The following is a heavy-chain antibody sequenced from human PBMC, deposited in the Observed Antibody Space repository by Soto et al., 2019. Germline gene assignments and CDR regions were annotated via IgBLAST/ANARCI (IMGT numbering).Heavy chain of an antibody. D-gene: IGHD2-15*01. V-gene: IGHV1-18*01. CDR3: ARIEYCSGGNCYSAFDI. CDR1: GDTFISSG. J-gene: IGHJ3*02. Sequence: VQSGAEVKKPGASVKVSCKASGDTFISSGISWVRQAPGQGLEWMGWISGYKGDTNYEQKFQGRVTLTTDTSTSTAYMELRSLTPGDTAIYYCARIEYCSGGNCYSAFDIWGQGTLVTVSS. CDR2: ISGYKGDT.